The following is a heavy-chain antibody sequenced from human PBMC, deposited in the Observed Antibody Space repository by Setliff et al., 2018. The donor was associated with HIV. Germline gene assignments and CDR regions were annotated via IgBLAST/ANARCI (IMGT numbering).Heavy chain of an antibody. CDR1: GYTFSNYC. CDR2: IYPVNSDT. CDR3: AKQTFSGLLYFDY. Sequence: PGASLKISCKDSGYTFSNYCIAWVRQVPGKGLEWMGIIYPVNSDTTYSPSFQGQVTISADKSISTAYLQWSSLKASDTAMYYCAKQTFSGLLYFDYWGQGTMVTVSS. D-gene: IGHD3-10*01. V-gene: IGHV5-51*01. J-gene: IGHJ4*02.